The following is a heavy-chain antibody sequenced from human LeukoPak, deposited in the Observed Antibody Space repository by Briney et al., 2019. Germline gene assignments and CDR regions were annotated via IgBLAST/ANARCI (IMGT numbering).Heavy chain of an antibody. J-gene: IGHJ4*02. D-gene: IGHD1-26*01. V-gene: IGHV4-59*01. CDR3: ARGVNSGYFDY. CDR2: IYYGGST. Sequence: SETLSLTCTVSGASISSYYWTWIRQPPGKGLEWIGYIYYGGSTNYNPSLKSRVTISVDTSKNQFSLKLTSVTAADTAVYYCARGVNSGYFDYCGQGTLVTVSS. CDR1: GASISSYY.